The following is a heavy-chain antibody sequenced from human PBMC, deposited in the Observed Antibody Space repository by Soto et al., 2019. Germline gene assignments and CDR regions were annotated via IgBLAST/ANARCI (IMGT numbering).Heavy chain of an antibody. V-gene: IGHV4-31*03. J-gene: IGHJ3*02. CDR2: IYYSGST. D-gene: IGHD2-15*01. CDR1: GGSISSGGYY. CDR3: ARSHCTGGSCYSGAFDI. Sequence: PSETLSLTCTVSGGSISSGGYYWSWIRQHPGKGLEWIGYIYYSGSTYFNPSLKSRVTISVDTSKSTFSLKLSSVTAADTAVYRCARSHCTGGSCYSGAFDIWGQGTMVTVSS.